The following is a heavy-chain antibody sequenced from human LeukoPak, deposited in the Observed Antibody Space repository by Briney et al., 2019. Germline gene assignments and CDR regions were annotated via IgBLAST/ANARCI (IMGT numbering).Heavy chain of an antibody. CDR3: ARGRSTVVTPNYYYYYCMDV. D-gene: IGHD4-23*01. Sequence: SETLSLTCTVSGGSISSSHWSWIRQPPGKGLEWIGNIHTSGGTNYSPSLKSRVTISLDTSRNQFSLKLSSATAADTAVYYCARGRSTVVTPNYYYYYCMDVWGKGTTVTVSS. J-gene: IGHJ6*03. V-gene: IGHV4-4*09. CDR1: GGSISSSH. CDR2: IHTSGGT.